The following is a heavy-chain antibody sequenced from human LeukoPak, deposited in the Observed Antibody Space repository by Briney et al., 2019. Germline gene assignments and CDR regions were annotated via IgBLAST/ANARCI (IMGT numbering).Heavy chain of an antibody. J-gene: IGHJ4*02. V-gene: IGHV4-34*01. CDR1: CGSFSGYY. Sequence: SETLSLTCAVYCGSFSGYYWSWIRQPPGKWLEWIGEINHSGSTNYNPSLKSRVTISVDTSKNQFSLKLSSVTAADTAVYYCARGEWLRSWFGYWGQGTLVTVSS. D-gene: IGHD5-12*01. CDR2: INHSGST. CDR3: ARGEWLRSWFGY.